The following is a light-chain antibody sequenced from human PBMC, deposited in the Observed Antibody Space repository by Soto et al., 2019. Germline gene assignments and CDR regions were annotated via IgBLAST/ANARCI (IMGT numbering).Light chain of an antibody. CDR3: QQYGSSPWT. CDR1: QSVTSSY. Sequence: DNELTQSPGTLSLSPGERATLSCRASQSVTSSYVAAYQQKPGQAPSLLMYDASSRAAGIPDRFSGSGAGKEFTLIISRMEPHDFAVYYCQQYGSSPWTFGQGTKVEIK. J-gene: IGKJ1*01. CDR2: DAS. V-gene: IGKV3-20*01.